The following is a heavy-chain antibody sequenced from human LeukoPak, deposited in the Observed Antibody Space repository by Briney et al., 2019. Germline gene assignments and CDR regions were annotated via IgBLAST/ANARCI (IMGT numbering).Heavy chain of an antibody. CDR3: ARVGPDTAMVPSYYFDY. J-gene: IGHJ4*02. CDR1: GGSISSYY. D-gene: IGHD5-18*01. CDR2: IYYSGST. Sequence: PSETLSLTCTVSGGSISSYYWSWIRQPPGKGLEWIGYIYYSGSTNYNPSLKSRVTISVDTSKNQFSLKLSSVTAADTAVYYCARVGPDTAMVPSYYFDYWGQGTLVTVSS. V-gene: IGHV4-59*01.